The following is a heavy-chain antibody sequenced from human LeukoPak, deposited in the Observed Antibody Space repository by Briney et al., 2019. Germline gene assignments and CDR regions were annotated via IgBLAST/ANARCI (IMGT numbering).Heavy chain of an antibody. CDR1: GYTFTSYG. J-gene: IGHJ4*02. V-gene: IGHV1-18*01. CDR3: ASARGSHYYDSSGYSFDY. Sequence: ASVKVSCKASGYTFTSYGISWVRQAPGQGLEWMGWISAYNGNTNYAQKLQGRVTMTTDTSTSTAYMELRSLRSEDTAVYYCASARGSHYYDSSGYSFDYWGQGTLVTVSS. D-gene: IGHD3-22*01. CDR2: ISAYNGNT.